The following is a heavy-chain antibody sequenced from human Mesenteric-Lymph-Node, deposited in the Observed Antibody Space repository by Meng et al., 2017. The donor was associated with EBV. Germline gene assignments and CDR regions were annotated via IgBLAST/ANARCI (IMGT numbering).Heavy chain of an antibody. V-gene: IGHV4-61*01. Sequence: QGQLPESGPGLVKPSETLSLTCTVSGGSVSSSSYYWSWIRQPPGKGLEWIGYIYYSGSTNYNPSLKSRVAISLNTSRTQFSVRLSSVTAADTAVYYCARFTYGDPAGIWGQGTMVTVSS. CDR3: ARFTYGDPAGI. CDR1: GGSVSSSSYY. CDR2: IYYSGST. J-gene: IGHJ3*02. D-gene: IGHD4-17*01.